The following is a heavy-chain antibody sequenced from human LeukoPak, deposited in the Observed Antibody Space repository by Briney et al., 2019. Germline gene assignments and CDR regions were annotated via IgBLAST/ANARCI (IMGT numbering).Heavy chain of an antibody. D-gene: IGHD7-27*01. CDR2: IYYSGST. CDR3: ARGLTGDQFFDP. J-gene: IGHJ5*02. V-gene: IGHV4-31*03. Sequence: PSETLSLTRNVSGGSISNDGYYWSWIRQHPGKGLEWLGYIYYSGSTYYNPSLKSRVTLSVDTSKSQFSLRLSSVIAADTAVYYCARGLTGDQFFDPWGRGTLVTVSS. CDR1: GGSISNDGYY.